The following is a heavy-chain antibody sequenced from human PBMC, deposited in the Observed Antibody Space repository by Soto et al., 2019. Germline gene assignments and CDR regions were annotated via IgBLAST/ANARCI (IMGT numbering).Heavy chain of an antibody. CDR2: ISAYSGRT. CDR1: GYTFTTYG. D-gene: IGHD3-16*01. V-gene: IGHV1-18*01. CDR3: ARDPYLGDHQY. Sequence: QVQLVQSGGEVKKPGASVKVSCKTSGYTFTTYGISWVRQAPGQGLEWVGWISAYSGRTHYAQKFQGKVTMTTDTSTHTAYLELRSLGSDDRAVYYCARDPYLGDHQYWGQGTLVTVSS. J-gene: IGHJ4*02.